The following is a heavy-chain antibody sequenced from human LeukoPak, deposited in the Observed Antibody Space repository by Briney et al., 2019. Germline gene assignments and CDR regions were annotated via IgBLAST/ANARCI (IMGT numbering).Heavy chain of an antibody. V-gene: IGHV3-43*02. CDR2: ISGDGGST. CDR3: AKDRGVGGSPGLVDY. J-gene: IGHJ4*02. D-gene: IGHD1-26*01. Sequence: GRSLRLSCAASGFTFDDYAMHWVRQAPGKGLEWVSLISGDGGSTYYADSVKGRFTISRDNSKNSLYLQMNSLRTEDTALYYCAKDRGVGGSPGLVDYWGQGTLVTVSS. CDR1: GFTFDDYA.